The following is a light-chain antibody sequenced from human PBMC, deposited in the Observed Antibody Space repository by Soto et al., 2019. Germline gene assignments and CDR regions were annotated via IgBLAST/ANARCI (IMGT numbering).Light chain of an antibody. V-gene: IGLV2-14*03. CDR3: SSYTSGSALVV. Sequence: QSVLTQPASVSGSPGQSITISCTGTSSDVGGYAYVSWYQQHPGKAPKLIIYDVTNRPSGISNRFSGSKSGNTASLTISGLQAEDEADYYCSSYTSGSALVVLGGGTKLTVL. J-gene: IGLJ3*02. CDR2: DVT. CDR1: SSDVGGYAY.